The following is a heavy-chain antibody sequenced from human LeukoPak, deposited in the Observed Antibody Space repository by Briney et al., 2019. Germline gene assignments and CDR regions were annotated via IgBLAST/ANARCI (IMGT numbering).Heavy chain of an antibody. CDR3: AKAPPKTGIAVSGSFDY. V-gene: IGHV3-23*01. Sequence: PGGSLRLSCAASGFTFGSYAMSWVRQAPGKGLEWLSAFRGSDGTTYYADSVKGRFSISRDTSKNTLYLQMNSLRVEDTAAYYCAKAPPKTGIAVSGSFDYWGQGTLVTVSS. CDR2: FRGSDGTT. J-gene: IGHJ4*02. CDR1: GFTFGSYA. D-gene: IGHD6-19*01.